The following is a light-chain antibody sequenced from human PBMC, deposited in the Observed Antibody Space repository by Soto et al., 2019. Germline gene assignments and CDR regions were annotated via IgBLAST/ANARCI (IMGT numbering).Light chain of an antibody. CDR1: NIGDKN. J-gene: IGLJ2*01. CDR2: RDS. V-gene: IGLV3-9*01. CDR3: HVWDSRAAF. Sequence: SYDLTQPVSVSVAPGQTARITCGGENIGDKNVHWYQQMPGQAPVLVIYRDSNRPSGIPARFSGSNSGNTATLTIDTAQAGDEADYYCHVWDSRAAFFGGGTKVTVL.